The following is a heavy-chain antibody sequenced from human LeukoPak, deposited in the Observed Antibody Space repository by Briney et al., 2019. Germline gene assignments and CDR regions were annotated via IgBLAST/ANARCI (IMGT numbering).Heavy chain of an antibody. CDR1: GGSISSYY. Sequence: ASETLSLTCTVSGGSISSYYWSWIRQPPGKGLEWIGYIYYSGSTNHNPSLKSRVTISVDTSKNQFSLKLSSVTAADTAVYYCARGAVLWFGELLLGWFDPWGQGTLVTVSS. J-gene: IGHJ5*02. V-gene: IGHV4-59*08. CDR2: IYYSGST. CDR3: ARGAVLWFGELLLGWFDP. D-gene: IGHD3-10*01.